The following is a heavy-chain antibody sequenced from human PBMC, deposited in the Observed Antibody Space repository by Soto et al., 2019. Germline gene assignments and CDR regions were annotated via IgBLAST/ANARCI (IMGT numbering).Heavy chain of an antibody. V-gene: IGHV3-74*01. CDR3: TRGPRPISTGAGDY. D-gene: IGHD3-10*01. Sequence: GGSLRLSCAASGFIFKMYWMHWVRQSPGKGLVWISRIYNDGTYSDYADSVRGRFTISRDNVNDTLYLQMNNLRAEDSGLYYCTRGPRPISTGAGDYWGQGTQVTVSS. CDR2: IYNDGTYS. CDR1: GFIFKMYW. J-gene: IGHJ4*02.